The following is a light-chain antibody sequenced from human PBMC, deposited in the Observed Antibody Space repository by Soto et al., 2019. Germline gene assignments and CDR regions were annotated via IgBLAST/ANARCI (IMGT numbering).Light chain of an antibody. J-gene: IGKJ5*01. Sequence: EVVLTQSPVTLSLSPGARATLSCRASQSVRTYLAWYQQKAGHAPRLLIYDASNRATGIPARFSGSGSGTDFSPTIISLGTEDSAVYYCQLGYSWRPTVFGQG. CDR1: QSVRTY. V-gene: IGKV3-11*01. CDR2: DAS. CDR3: QLGYSWRPTV.